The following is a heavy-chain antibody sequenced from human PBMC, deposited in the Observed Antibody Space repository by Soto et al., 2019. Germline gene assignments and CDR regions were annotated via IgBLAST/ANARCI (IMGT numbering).Heavy chain of an antibody. J-gene: IGHJ4*02. CDR2: ISYDGHNK. D-gene: IGHD3-3*01. Sequence: GGSLRLSCAASGFTFSNYAMHWVRQAPGEGLEWVAVISYDGHNKYLGDAVKGRFTISRDNSKSTLYLQVISLRAEDTAAYYCARSYYDFWSGPPSYFDFWAQGTLVTVSS. V-gene: IGHV3-30-3*01. CDR3: ARSYYDFWSGPPSYFDF. CDR1: GFTFSNYA.